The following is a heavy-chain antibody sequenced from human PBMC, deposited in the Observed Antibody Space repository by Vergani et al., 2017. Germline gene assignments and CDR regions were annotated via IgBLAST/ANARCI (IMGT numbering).Heavy chain of an antibody. CDR1: GFNFDTYT. CDR3: TTAWGLYYLHGEYFQY. J-gene: IGHJ1*01. V-gene: IGHV3-23*01. D-gene: IGHD3-10*01. Sequence: EVQVLESGGGVVQPGGSRRLSCAGAGFNFDTYTMAYVRQAPGKGLEWVATISSGGGDIFYADSVKGRFTISRDNSKYTLFLQMNSLKDEDTAVYYCTTAWGLYYLHGEYFQYWGRGTLVSVSS. CDR2: ISSGGGDI.